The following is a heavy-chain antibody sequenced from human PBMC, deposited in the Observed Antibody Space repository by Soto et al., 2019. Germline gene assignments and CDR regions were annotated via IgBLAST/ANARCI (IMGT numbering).Heavy chain of an antibody. CDR1: GFTFSSYS. CDR2: IWYDGSNK. J-gene: IGHJ5*02. Sequence: QVQLVESGGGVVQPGRSLRLSCAASGFTFSSYSMHWVRQAPGKGLEWVAVIWYDGSNKYYADSVKGRFTISRDNSKNTLYLQMNSLRAEDTAVYYCARLLELNWFDPWGQGTLVTVSS. D-gene: IGHD1-7*01. CDR3: ARLLELNWFDP. V-gene: IGHV3-33*01.